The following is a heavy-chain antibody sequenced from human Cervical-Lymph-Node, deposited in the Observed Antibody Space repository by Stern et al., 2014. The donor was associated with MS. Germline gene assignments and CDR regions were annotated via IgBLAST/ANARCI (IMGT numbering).Heavy chain of an antibody. Sequence: EVQLVESGGGLVQPGGSLRLSCAVSGFTFSSNAMRWVRQAPGKGLEWVSTISSSGGSTYYADSVKGRFTVSRDNSKNTLFLQMNSLRADDTAVYYCATGNYYGNFWGKGTLVTVSS. CDR3: ATGNYYGNF. J-gene: IGHJ4*02. CDR1: GFTFSSNA. V-gene: IGHV3-23*04. D-gene: IGHD1-26*01. CDR2: ISSSGGST.